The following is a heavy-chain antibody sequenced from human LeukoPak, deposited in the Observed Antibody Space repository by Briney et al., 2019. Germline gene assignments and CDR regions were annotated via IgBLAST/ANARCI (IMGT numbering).Heavy chain of an antibody. Sequence: AGSLAVECRDEGRCVGSDCRSWIRQHPGKGLEWIGYIYYSGSTNYNPSLKSRVTISVDTSKNQFSLKLSSVTAADTAVYYCARETGYSSSLLDYWGQGTLVTVSS. V-gene: IGHV4-59*02. CDR3: ARETGYSSSLLDY. J-gene: IGHJ4*02. D-gene: IGHD6-13*01. CDR2: IYYSGST. CDR1: GRCVGSDC.